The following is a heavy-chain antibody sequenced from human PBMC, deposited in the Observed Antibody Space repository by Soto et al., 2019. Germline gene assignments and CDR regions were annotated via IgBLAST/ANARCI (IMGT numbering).Heavy chain of an antibody. D-gene: IGHD6-19*01. CDR2: INLSGGST. CDR1: GYTFTSYG. Sequence: EASVKVSCKASGYTFTSYGISWVRQAPGQGLEWMGIINLSGGSTSYAQKFQGRVTMTRDTSTSTVYMELSSLRSEDTAVYYCARRPGRIYSSCPYAFDIGGKGTMVTVSS. V-gene: IGHV1-46*01. J-gene: IGHJ3*02. CDR3: ARRPGRIYSSCPYAFDI.